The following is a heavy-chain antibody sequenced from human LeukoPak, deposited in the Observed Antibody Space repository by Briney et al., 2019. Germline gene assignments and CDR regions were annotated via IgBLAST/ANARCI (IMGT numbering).Heavy chain of an antibody. CDR2: IIPILGIA. J-gene: IGHJ6*02. V-gene: IGHV1-69*04. CDR3: ARESGDFWSGYYYYGMYV. CDR1: GGTFSSYT. D-gene: IGHD3-3*01. Sequence: SVKVSCKASGGTFSSYTISWERQAPGQGLEWMGRIIPILGIANYAQKFQGRVTITADKSTSTAYMELSSLRSEDTAVYYCARESGDFWSGYYYYGMYVWGQGTTVTVSS.